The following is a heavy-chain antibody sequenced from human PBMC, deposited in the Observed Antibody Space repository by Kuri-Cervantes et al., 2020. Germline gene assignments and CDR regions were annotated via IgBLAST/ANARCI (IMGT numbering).Heavy chain of an antibody. V-gene: IGHV4-39*01. CDR1: GGSISSSSYY. Sequence: GSLRLSCTVSGGSISSSSYYWGWIRQPPGKGLEWIGSIYYSGNTYYNPSLKSRVAISVDTSKNQFSLKLSSVTAADTAIYYCARGFYQYYMDFWGKGTTVTVSS. J-gene: IGHJ6*03. CDR3: ARGFYQYYMDF. CDR2: IYYSGNT.